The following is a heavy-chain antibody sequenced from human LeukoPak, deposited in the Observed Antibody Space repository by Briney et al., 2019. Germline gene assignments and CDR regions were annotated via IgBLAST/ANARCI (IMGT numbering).Heavy chain of an antibody. J-gene: IGHJ4*02. Sequence: GGSLRLSCAASGFTFGSYEMNWVRQAPGKGLEWVSYISSSGSTIYYADSVKGRFTISRDNAKNSLYLQMNSLRAEDTAVYYCARDIGYCSGGSCYSYFDYWGQGTLVTVSS. CDR2: ISSSGSTI. D-gene: IGHD2-15*01. V-gene: IGHV3-48*03. CDR1: GFTFGSYE. CDR3: ARDIGYCSGGSCYSYFDY.